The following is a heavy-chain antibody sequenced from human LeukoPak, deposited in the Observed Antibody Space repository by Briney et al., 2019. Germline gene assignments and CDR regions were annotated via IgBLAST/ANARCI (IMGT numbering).Heavy chain of an antibody. CDR2: INSDGSIT. V-gene: IGHV3-74*01. CDR1: GFTFSSYS. Sequence: PGGSLRLSCAASGFTFSSYSMNWVRQAPGKGLVWVSCINSDGSITNYADSVRGRFTISRDNAKNTLYLQMNSLRAEDTAVYYCARDAEESFDYWGQGTLVTVSS. J-gene: IGHJ4*02. CDR3: ARDAEESFDY.